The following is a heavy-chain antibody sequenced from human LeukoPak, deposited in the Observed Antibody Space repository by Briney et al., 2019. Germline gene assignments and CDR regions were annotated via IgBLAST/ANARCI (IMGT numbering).Heavy chain of an antibody. Sequence: PGGSLRLSCAASGFTFSIYAMHWVRQAPDRGLEWVALISYDGSSKYYADSVKGRFTVSRDNSKNTLYLQMNSLQAEDTAIYYCARAQDYCSGSTCYGYFQYWGQGTLVTVSS. J-gene: IGHJ1*01. V-gene: IGHV3-30*14. CDR3: ARAQDYCSGSTCYGYFQY. D-gene: IGHD2-15*01. CDR2: ISYDGSSK. CDR1: GFTFSIYA.